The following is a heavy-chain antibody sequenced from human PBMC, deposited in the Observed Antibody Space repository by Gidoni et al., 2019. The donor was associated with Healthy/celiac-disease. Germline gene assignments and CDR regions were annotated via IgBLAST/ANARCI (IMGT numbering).Heavy chain of an antibody. J-gene: IGHJ5*02. D-gene: IGHD2-15*01. CDR3: ARDNIVGGGVGWFDP. CDR2: ISSSSSYK. Sequence: QVQLVESGGGLVKPGGSLRLSCAASGFTFSDYYMSWIRQAPGKGLEWVSYISSSSSYKNYADSVKGRLTISRDNAKNSLYLQMNSLRAEDTAVYYCARDNIVGGGVGWFDPWGQGTLVTVSS. CDR1: GFTFSDYY. V-gene: IGHV3-11*05.